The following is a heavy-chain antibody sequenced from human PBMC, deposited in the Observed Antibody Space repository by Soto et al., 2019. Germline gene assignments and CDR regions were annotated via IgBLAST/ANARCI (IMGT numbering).Heavy chain of an antibody. D-gene: IGHD1-20*01. V-gene: IGHV1-18*01. CDR2: IRPDNGNR. Sequence: ASVKVSCKTSGYTFSTSGISWVRQAPGQGLEWVGWIRPDNGNRKPAQRLQGRVTLTTATSASTAYMELRSLTSDDTAMYYCARDTESNRYNDWDQGTLVTVSS. CDR3: ARDTESNRYND. CDR1: GYTFSTSG. J-gene: IGHJ1*01.